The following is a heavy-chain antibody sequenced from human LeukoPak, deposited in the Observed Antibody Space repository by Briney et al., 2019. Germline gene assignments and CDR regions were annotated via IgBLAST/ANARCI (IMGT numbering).Heavy chain of an antibody. CDR3: ARTVTYYYDSSGYYSPGHFDY. V-gene: IGHV3-53*01. D-gene: IGHD3-22*01. J-gene: IGHJ4*02. Sequence: GGSLRLSCAASGFTVSSNYMSWVRQAPGKGLEWVSVIYSGGSTYYADSVKGRFTISRDNSKNTLYLQMNSLRAEDTAVYYCARTVTYYYDSSGYYSPGHFDYWGQGTLVTVSS. CDR1: GFTVSSNY. CDR2: IYSGGST.